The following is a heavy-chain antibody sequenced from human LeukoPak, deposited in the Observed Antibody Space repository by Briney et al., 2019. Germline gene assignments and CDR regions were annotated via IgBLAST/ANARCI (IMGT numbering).Heavy chain of an antibody. J-gene: IGHJ4*02. D-gene: IGHD6-13*01. CDR2: IYNSGST. CDR1: GGSISSHY. V-gene: IGHV4-4*08. CDR3: APSSPSSSWIGDFDY. Sequence: SETLSLTCTVSGGSISSHYWNWIRQPPGKGLEWIVYIYNSGSTNYNPSLNSRVTISVDTSTNQFSLKLTSVTAADTAVYYCAPSSPSSSWIGDFDYWGQGTLVTVSS.